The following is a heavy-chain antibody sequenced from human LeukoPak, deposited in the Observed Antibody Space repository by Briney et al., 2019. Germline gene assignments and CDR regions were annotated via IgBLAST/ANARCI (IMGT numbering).Heavy chain of an antibody. V-gene: IGHV4-39*01. CDR3: ARLTVEGWFVDY. D-gene: IGHD6-19*01. CDR1: GGSISSYY. CDR2: IYYSGST. Sequence: SETLSLTCTVSGGSISSYYWGWIRQPPGKGLEWIGSIYYSGSTYYNPSLKSRVTISVDTSKNQFSLKLSSVTAADTAVYYCARLTVEGWFVDYWGQGTLVTVSS. J-gene: IGHJ4*02.